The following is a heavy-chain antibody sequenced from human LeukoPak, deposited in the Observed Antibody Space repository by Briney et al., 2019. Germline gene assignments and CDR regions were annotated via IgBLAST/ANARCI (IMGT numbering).Heavy chain of an antibody. CDR3: ARLPNYYDSSGYYYFDY. CDR2: ISAYNGNT. J-gene: IGHJ4*02. Sequence: GASVKASCKASGYTFTSYGISWVRQAPGQGLEWMGWISAYNGNTNYAQKLRGRVTMTTDTSTSTAYMELRSLRSDDTAVYYCARLPNYYDSSGYYYFDYWGQGTLVTVSS. V-gene: IGHV1-18*01. D-gene: IGHD3-22*01. CDR1: GYTFTSYG.